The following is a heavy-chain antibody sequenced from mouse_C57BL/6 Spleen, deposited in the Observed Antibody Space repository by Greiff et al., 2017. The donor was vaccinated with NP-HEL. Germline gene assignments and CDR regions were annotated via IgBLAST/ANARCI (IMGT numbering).Heavy chain of an antibody. CDR1: GFNIKDYY. Sequence: EVQLQESGAELVRPGASVKLSCTASGFNIKDYYMHWVRQRPEQGLEWIGRIDPEDGDTEYAPKFQGKATMTADTSSNTAYLQLSSLTSEDTAVYYCTSRITTVVADYRGQGTTLTVSS. J-gene: IGHJ2*01. D-gene: IGHD1-1*01. V-gene: IGHV14-1*01. CDR3: TSRITTVVADY. CDR2: IDPEDGDT.